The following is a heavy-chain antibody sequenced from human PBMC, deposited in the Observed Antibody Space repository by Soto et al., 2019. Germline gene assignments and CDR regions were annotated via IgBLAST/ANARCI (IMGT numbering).Heavy chain of an antibody. CDR1: GFIFSDYA. Sequence: PGGSLRLSCAASGFIFSDYAMTWVRQAPGKGLEWVSGISGSGVSIYYTDSVRGRFTISRDNSKNTLYLQMNSLRPEDTAVSFCVKRPASSDRSGYPGWGQGIQFTVSS. CDR3: VKRPASSDRSGYPG. D-gene: IGHD3-3*01. V-gene: IGHV3-23*01. CDR2: ISGSGVSI. J-gene: IGHJ4*03.